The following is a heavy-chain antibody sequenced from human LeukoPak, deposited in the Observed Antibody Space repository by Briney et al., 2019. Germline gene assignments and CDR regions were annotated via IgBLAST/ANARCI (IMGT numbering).Heavy chain of an antibody. Sequence: ASVKVSCKTSGYAFTDYYLHWVRQAPGQGLEWMGWISPNSGGTNFAQKFQGRVTMARDTSISTAYMELSRLRSDDTAVYYCARVHCSSASCNTPRDAFDIWGQGTMVTVSS. CDR2: ISPNSGGT. V-gene: IGHV1-2*02. CDR3: ARVHCSSASCNTPRDAFDI. CDR1: GYAFTDYY. D-gene: IGHD2-2*02. J-gene: IGHJ3*02.